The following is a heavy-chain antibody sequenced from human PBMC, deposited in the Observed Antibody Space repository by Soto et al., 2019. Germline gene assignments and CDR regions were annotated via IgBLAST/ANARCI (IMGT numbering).Heavy chain of an antibody. CDR3: ARVGPGDEAWFCX. J-gene: IGHJ5*02. D-gene: IGHD2-2*01. V-gene: IGHV1-18*01. CDR1: GYTFSNYG. CDR2: ISLYSDGT. Sequence: ASVKVSCKTSGYTFSNYGITWVRQAPGQPLEWLGWISLYSDGTNYAQKFQGRVSMTTDTSTTTDYMELRSLRSDDTAVYYCARVGPGDEAWFCXWGQGTLVTVSX.